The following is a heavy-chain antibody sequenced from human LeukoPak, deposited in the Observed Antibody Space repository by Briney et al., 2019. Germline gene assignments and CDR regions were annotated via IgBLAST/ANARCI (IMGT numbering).Heavy chain of an antibody. CDR2: ISAYNGNT. D-gene: IGHD3-22*01. CDR1: GYTFTSYG. J-gene: IGHJ3*02. CDR3: ARGGYYDSSGYYAFDI. Sequence: ASVKVSCMASGYTFTSYGISWVRQAPGQGLEWMGWISAYNGNTNYAQKLQGRVTMTTGTSTSTAYMELRSLRSDDTAVYYCARGGYYDSSGYYAFDIWGQGTMVTVSS. V-gene: IGHV1-18*01.